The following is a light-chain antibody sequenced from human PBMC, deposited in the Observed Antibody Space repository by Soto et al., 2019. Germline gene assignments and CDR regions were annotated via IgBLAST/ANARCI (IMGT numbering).Light chain of an antibody. CDR1: ISDVVGYNY. J-gene: IGLJ1*01. Sequence: QSALIQPASVSGSPGQSITISCTGTISDVVGYNYVSWYQQHPGKAPKLMIYEVSNRPSGVSIRFSGSKSGNTASLTISRLQAEDEADYYCSSYTSSTSLDVFGTGTKVTVL. V-gene: IGLV2-14*01. CDR2: EVS. CDR3: SSYTSSTSLDV.